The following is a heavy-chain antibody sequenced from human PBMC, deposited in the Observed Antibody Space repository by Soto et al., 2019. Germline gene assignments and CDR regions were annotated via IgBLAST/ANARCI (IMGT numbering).Heavy chain of an antibody. CDR1: GGSISSYY. Sequence: SVTLSLTCTVSGGSISSYYWSWIRQPPGKRLEWIGEINHSGSTNYNPSLKSRVTISVDTSKNQFSLKLSSVTAADTAVYYCAREGWVFGVVINYYYGMDVWGQGTTVTVSS. V-gene: IGHV4-34*01. CDR3: AREGWVFGVVINYYYGMDV. CDR2: INHSGST. D-gene: IGHD3-3*01. J-gene: IGHJ6*02.